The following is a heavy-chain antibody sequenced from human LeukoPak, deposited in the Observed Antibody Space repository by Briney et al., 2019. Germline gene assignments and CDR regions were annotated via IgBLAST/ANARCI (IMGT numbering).Heavy chain of an antibody. CDR1: GYTFTSYY. J-gene: IGHJ6*02. CDR3: ARDTNAYCSSTSCSYYYYGMDV. V-gene: IGHV1-46*01. CDR2: INPSGGST. D-gene: IGHD2-2*01. Sequence: ASVKVSCKASGYTFTSYYMHWVRQAPGQGLEWMGIINPSGGSTSYAQKFQGRVTMTRDTSTSSVYMKLSSLRSEDTAVYYCARDTNAYCSSTSCSYYYYGMDVWGQGTTVTVSS.